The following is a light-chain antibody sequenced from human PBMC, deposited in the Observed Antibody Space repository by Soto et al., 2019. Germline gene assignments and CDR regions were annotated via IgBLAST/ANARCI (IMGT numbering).Light chain of an antibody. J-gene: IGLJ3*02. Sequence: QSALTQPPSASGSPGQSVTISCTGTSSDVVGYNYVSWYQQHPGKAPKLMIYEVSKRPSGVPDRFSGSKPGNTASLTVSGLQAEDVADYYCSSYAGSNNLGFGGVPMLTVL. CDR1: SSDVVGYNY. CDR3: SSYAGSNNLG. CDR2: EVS. V-gene: IGLV2-8*01.